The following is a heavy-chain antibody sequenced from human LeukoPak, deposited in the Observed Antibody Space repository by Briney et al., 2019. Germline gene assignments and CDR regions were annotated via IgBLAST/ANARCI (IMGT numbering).Heavy chain of an antibody. CDR3: AKARYQRYYYGMDV. CDR1: GFTFSSYA. D-gene: IGHD3-9*01. Sequence: GGSLRLSCAASGFTFSSYAMNWVRQAPGKGLEWVSAITGSGDSTYYADSVEGRFTISRDNSKNTLYLQMNSLRAEDTAVYYCAKARYQRYYYGMDVWGQGTTVTVSS. V-gene: IGHV3-23*01. J-gene: IGHJ6*02. CDR2: ITGSGDST.